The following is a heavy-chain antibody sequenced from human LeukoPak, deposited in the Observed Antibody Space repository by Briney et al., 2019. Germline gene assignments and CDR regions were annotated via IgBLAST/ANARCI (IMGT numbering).Heavy chain of an antibody. D-gene: IGHD3-22*01. J-gene: IGHJ4*02. V-gene: IGHV3-53*01. CDR2: IYSGGST. CDR3: AIHYDSSGYYSADY. CDR1: GFTVSSNY. Sequence: GGSLRLSCAASGFTVSSNYMSWVRQAPGKGLEWVSVIYSGGSTYYADSVKGRFTISRDNSKNTLYLQMNSLRAEDTAVYYCAIHYDSSGYYSADYWGQGTLVTVSS.